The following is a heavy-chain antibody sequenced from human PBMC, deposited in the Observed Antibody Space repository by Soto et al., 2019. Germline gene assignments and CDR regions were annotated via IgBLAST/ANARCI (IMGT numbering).Heavy chain of an antibody. Sequence: QITLKESGPTLVKPTQTLTLTCTFSGFSLTTSGVGVGWIRQPPGKALEWLALIYWDDDKRYIPSLQSRLTTTKDTSKHQVVLTMTNMDPADTATYYCAHTRPPRISDYWGQGTLVTVSS. V-gene: IGHV2-5*02. CDR3: AHTRPPRISDY. D-gene: IGHD2-15*01. CDR2: IYWDDDK. J-gene: IGHJ4*02. CDR1: GFSLTTSGVG.